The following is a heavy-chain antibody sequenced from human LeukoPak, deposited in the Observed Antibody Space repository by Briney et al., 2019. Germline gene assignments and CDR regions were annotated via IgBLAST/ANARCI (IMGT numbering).Heavy chain of an antibody. V-gene: IGHV4-34*01. CDR1: GGSFSGYY. CDR3: ARGVFPLWVRGDWFDP. Sequence: SETLSPTCAVYGGSFSGYYWSWIRQPPGKGLEWIGEINHSGSTNYNPSLKSRVTISVDTSKNQFSLKLSSVTAADTAVYYCARGVFPLWVRGDWFDPWGQGTLVTVSS. J-gene: IGHJ5*02. CDR2: INHSGST. D-gene: IGHD3-10*01.